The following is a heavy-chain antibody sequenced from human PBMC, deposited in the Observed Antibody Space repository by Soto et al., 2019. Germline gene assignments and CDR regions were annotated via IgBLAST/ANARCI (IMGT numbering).Heavy chain of an antibody. CDR3: ARLGSSGWYHGSYFDS. CDR1: GGSISRNNHY. V-gene: IGHV4-39*01. J-gene: IGHJ4*02. CDR2: IPFSGST. Sequence: QLQLQESGPGLVKPSETLSLTCTVSGGSISRNNHYWGWIRQSPGKGLEWIGSIPFSGSTNYNPSLKSRVRISMAASMNQFSLRMSSVTAADTAVFYCARLGSSGWYHGSYFDSWGQGLLVTVSS. D-gene: IGHD6-19*01.